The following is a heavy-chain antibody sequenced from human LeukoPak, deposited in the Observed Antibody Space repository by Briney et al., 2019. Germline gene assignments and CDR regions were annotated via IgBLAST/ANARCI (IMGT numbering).Heavy chain of an antibody. Sequence: SETLSPTCAVYGGSFSGYYWSWIRQPPGKGLEWIGEINHNGSTNYNPSLKSRVTISVDTSKNQFSLKLSSVTAADTAVYYCARLSMVPARGRPLYYYGMDVWGKGTTVTVSS. D-gene: IGHD3-10*01. CDR2: INHNGST. CDR3: ARLSMVPARGRPLYYYGMDV. J-gene: IGHJ6*04. V-gene: IGHV4-34*01. CDR1: GGSFSGYY.